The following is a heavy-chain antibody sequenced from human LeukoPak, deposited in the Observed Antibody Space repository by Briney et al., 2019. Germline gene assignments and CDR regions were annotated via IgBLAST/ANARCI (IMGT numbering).Heavy chain of an antibody. CDR3: ASHGRTGSYYYYNGTDV. V-gene: IGHV4-61*05. CDR2: IYNSGST. D-gene: IGHD1-1*01. Sequence: KASETLSLTCTVSGGSISGSSYYWGWIRQPPGKGLEWIGQIYNSGSTNYNPSLKSRVTISIGTSKNQFSLKLSSVTAADTAVYYCASHGRTGSYYYYNGTDVWGQGATVTVSS. CDR1: GGSISGSSYY. J-gene: IGHJ6*02.